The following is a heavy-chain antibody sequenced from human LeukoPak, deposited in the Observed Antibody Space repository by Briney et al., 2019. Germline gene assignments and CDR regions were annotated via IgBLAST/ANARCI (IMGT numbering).Heavy chain of an antibody. CDR1: GFTFDDYA. D-gene: IGHD3-22*01. V-gene: IGHV3-9*01. CDR3: AKDLSSAITSALVLDV. J-gene: IGHJ6*02. Sequence: GGSLRLSCTVSGFTFDDYAMHRVRHTPGKGLEWVAGITWNRDNIGYGDSVKGRFTISRDNVKNVLYLQMNSLRPEDTALYYCAKDLSSAITSALVLDVWGQGTTV. CDR2: ITWNRDNI.